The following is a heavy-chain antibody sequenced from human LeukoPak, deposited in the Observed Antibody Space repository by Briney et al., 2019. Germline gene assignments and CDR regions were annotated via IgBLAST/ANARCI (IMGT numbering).Heavy chain of an antibody. J-gene: IGHJ4*02. Sequence: GGSLRLSCAASGFTFSSYSMNWVRQAPGKGLEWVSYISASSSTIYYADSVKGRFTISRDNAKNSLYLQMNSLRDEDTAVYYCARWVACGGDCSHFDYWGLGTLVTVSS. CDR1: GFTFSSYS. CDR3: ARWVACGGDCSHFDY. CDR2: ISASSSTI. V-gene: IGHV3-48*02. D-gene: IGHD2-21*02.